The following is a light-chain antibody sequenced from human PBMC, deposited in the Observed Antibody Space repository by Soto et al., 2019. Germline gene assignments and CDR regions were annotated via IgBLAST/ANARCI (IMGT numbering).Light chain of an antibody. V-gene: IGKV1-5*03. Sequence: DIQMTQSPSTLSASVGDTVTVTCRASQSVSGWLAWYQQKPGEAPKLLIYKASTLKSGVPSRFSGSGSGTDFTLTISSLQPEDFATYYCQQSYSTLLTFGQGTKVDIK. J-gene: IGKJ1*01. CDR1: QSVSGW. CDR2: KAS. CDR3: QQSYSTLLT.